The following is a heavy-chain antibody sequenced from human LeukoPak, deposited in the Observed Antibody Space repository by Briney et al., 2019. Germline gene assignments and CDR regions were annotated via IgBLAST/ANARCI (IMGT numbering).Heavy chain of an antibody. D-gene: IGHD6-19*01. V-gene: IGHV1-2*02. CDR1: GYTFTDYY. CDR3: TRTFRVAVAGNHFDY. Sequence: GASVKVSCKTSGYTFTDYYIHWVRQAPGQGLEWVGWIRPTTGVTNYSQKFQGRVTVTRDTSISTAYMEMSSLTSDDTAIYYCTRTFRVAVAGNHFDYWGQGTQVTVPS. J-gene: IGHJ4*02. CDR2: IRPTTGVT.